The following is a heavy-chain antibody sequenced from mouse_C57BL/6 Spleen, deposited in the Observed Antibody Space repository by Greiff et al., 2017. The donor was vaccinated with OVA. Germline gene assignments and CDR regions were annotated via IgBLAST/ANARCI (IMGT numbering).Heavy chain of an antibody. CDR1: GFTFSSYA. D-gene: IGHD2-12*01. V-gene: IGHV5-9-1*02. Sequence: EVQVVESGEGLVKPGGSLKLSCAASGFTFSSYAMSWVRQTPEKRLEWVAYISSGGDYIYYADTVKGRFTISRDNARNTLYLQMSSLKSEDTAMYYCTRLSYRSYYFDYWGQGTTLTVSS. CDR3: TRLSYRSYYFDY. CDR2: ISSGGDYI. J-gene: IGHJ2*01.